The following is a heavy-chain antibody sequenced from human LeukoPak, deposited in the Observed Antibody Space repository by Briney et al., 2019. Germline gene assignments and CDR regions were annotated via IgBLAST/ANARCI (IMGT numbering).Heavy chain of an antibody. D-gene: IGHD2-2*01. J-gene: IGHJ4*02. CDR2: IKPNGGGT. Sequence: GASVSVSYRASGYTFIDYHMHWVRQAPGQGLEWMGWIKPNGGGTRSAQKFQGRVTMTRDTSISTAYMELSSLRSEDTAVYYCASGRTDIVVVPATLRNYYFDYWGQGTLVTVSS. CDR1: GYTFIDYH. V-gene: IGHV1-2*02. CDR3: ASGRTDIVVVPATLRNYYFDY.